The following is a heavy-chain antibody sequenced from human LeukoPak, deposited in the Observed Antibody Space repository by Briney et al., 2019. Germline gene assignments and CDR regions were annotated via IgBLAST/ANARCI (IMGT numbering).Heavy chain of an antibody. CDR3: ATSRGYSSSSGGY. J-gene: IGHJ4*02. CDR1: GFTFSSYA. Sequence: GGSLRLSCAASGFTFSSYAMSWVRQAPGKGLEWVSAISGSGGSTYYADSVKGRFTISGDNSKNTLYLQMNSLRAEDTAVYYCATSRGYSSSSGGYWGQGTLVTVSS. CDR2: ISGSGGST. D-gene: IGHD6-6*01. V-gene: IGHV3-23*01.